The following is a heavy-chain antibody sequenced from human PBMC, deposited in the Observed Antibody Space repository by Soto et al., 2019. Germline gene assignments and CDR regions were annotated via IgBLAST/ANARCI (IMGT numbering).Heavy chain of an antibody. CDR3: AKDQTHAFDI. CDR2: ISDDGSKK. J-gene: IGHJ3*02. Sequence: QVQLVESGGGVVQPGRSLRLSCAASGFTFSSYGMYWVRQAPGQGLEWVAVISDDGSKKYYADSVKGRFTISRDNSKNTLHLQMNSLRAEDTAVYYCAKDQTHAFDIWGQGTMVTVSS. V-gene: IGHV3-30*18. CDR1: GFTFSSYG.